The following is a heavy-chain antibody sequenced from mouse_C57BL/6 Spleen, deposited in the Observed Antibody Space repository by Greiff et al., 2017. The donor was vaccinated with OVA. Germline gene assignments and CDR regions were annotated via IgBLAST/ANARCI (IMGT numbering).Heavy chain of an antibody. J-gene: IGHJ4*01. CDR1: GYSITSGYD. CDR3: ARSSGDYYAMDY. CDR2: ISYSGST. V-gene: IGHV3-1*01. Sequence: EVQLVESGPGMVKPSQSLSLTCTVTGYSITSGYDWHWIRHFPGNKLEWMGYISYSGSTNYNPSLKSRISITHDTSKNHFFLKLNSVTTEDTATYYCARSSGDYYAMDYWGQGTSVTVSS. D-gene: IGHD4-1*01.